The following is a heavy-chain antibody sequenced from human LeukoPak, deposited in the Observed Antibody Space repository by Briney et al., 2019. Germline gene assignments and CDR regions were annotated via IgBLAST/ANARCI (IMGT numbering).Heavy chain of an antibody. Sequence: GGSLRLSCAASGFTFSSYWMSWVRQAPGKGLEGVANIKQDGSEKYYVDSVKGRFTISRDNAKNSLYLQMNSLRAEDTAVYYCAREYDFWSGLSPPDYWGQGTLVTVSS. J-gene: IGHJ4*02. CDR2: IKQDGSEK. CDR3: AREYDFWSGLSPPDY. D-gene: IGHD3-3*01. V-gene: IGHV3-7*01. CDR1: GFTFSSYW.